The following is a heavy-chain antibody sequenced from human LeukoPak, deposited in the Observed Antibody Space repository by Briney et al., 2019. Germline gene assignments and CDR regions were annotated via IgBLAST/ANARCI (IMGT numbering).Heavy chain of an antibody. D-gene: IGHD5-12*01. CDR2: INPSGDST. V-gene: IGHV1-46*01. CDR3: ARLEATINGVDV. J-gene: IGHJ6*02. Sequence: ASVKVSCKASGYTFINYYMHWVRQAPGQGLEWMGIINPSGDSTTYAQKFQGRVTMTRDTSTSTVYMELSSLRSEDTAVYYCARLEATINGVDVWGQGTTVTVSS. CDR1: GYTFINYY.